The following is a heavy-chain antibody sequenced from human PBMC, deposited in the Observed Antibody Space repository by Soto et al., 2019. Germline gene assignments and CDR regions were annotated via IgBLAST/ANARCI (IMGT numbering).Heavy chain of an antibody. CDR2: IYYSGST. D-gene: IGHD3-22*01. CDR3: ARAPTYYYDSSGPNFDY. CDR1: GGSISSGDDY. V-gene: IGHV4-30-4*01. J-gene: IGHJ4*02. Sequence: QVQLQESGPGLVKPSQTLSLTCTVSGGSISSGDDYWSLIRQPPGKGLEWIGYIYYSGSTYYNPSLKSRVTISVDTSKNQFSLKLSSVTAADTAVYYCARAPTYYYDSSGPNFDYWGQGTLVTVSS.